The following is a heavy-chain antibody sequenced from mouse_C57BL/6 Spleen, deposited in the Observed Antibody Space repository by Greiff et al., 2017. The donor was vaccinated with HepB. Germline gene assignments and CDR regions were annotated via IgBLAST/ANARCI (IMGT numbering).Heavy chain of an antibody. J-gene: IGHJ2*01. CDR3: ARLQYYFDY. Sequence: EVKLVESGGDLVKPGGSLKLSCAASGFTFSSYGMSWVRQTPDKRLEWVATISSGGSYTYYPDSVKGRFTISRDNAKNTLYLQMSSLKSEDTAMYYCARLQYYFDYWGQGTTLTVSS. V-gene: IGHV5-6*02. CDR1: GFTFSSYG. CDR2: ISSGGSYT.